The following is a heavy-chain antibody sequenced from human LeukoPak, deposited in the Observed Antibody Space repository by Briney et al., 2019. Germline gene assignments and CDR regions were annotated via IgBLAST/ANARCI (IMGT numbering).Heavy chain of an antibody. V-gene: IGHV3-13*03. Sequence: QSGGSLRLSCAACGFTFSSYDMHWVRQATGKGLEWVSAIGTAGDTYYPGSVKGQFTISRENAKNSLYLQMNSLRAGDTAVYYCARDKVGAALRTLATWDDAFDIWGQGTMVTVSS. D-gene: IGHD1-26*01. CDR2: IGTAGDT. CDR3: ARDKVGAALRTLATWDDAFDI. CDR1: GFTFSSYD. J-gene: IGHJ3*02.